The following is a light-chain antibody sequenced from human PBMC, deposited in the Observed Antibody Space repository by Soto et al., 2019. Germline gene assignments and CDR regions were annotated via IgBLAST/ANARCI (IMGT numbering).Light chain of an antibody. CDR1: ESLFGF. CDR2: GVS. CDR3: RNYHDWPFL. J-gene: IGKJ2*01. V-gene: IGKV3-15*01. Sequence: EIVITQSPATLSASPGESVSLSCRASESLFGFLAWYQQKPGQAPRLLIYGVSTKATGVPARFSGSGSAADFTLTISSVQSDYYGVYYCRNYHDWPFLLGPGTK.